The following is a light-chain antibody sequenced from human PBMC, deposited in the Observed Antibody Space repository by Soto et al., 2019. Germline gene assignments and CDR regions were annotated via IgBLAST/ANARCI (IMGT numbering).Light chain of an antibody. CDR3: QQYSSYPLS. CDR1: QALSGY. Sequence: DIQMTQSPSTLSASVADRVTIACRASQALSGYLAWYQRKPGKAPKLLIYDAANLQTGVSSRFSGSGSGTEFTLTVNSLQPDDFATYYCQQYSSYPLSCGGGTKVEIK. CDR2: DAA. V-gene: IGKV1-5*01. J-gene: IGKJ4*01.